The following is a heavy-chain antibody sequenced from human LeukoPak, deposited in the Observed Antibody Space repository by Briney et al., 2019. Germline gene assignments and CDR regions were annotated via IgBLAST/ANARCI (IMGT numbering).Heavy chain of an antibody. CDR1: GFTFSDYY. D-gene: IGHD1-26*01. Sequence: NPGGSLRLSCAASGFTFSDYYMGWIRQAPGKGLEWVSYISTGSSSRNYADSVKGRFTISRDNAKNSLYLQMDSLRAEDTAVYYCARDQTGSYDYWGQGTLVTVSS. CDR3: ARDQTGSYDY. V-gene: IGHV3-11*06. CDR2: ISTGSSSR. J-gene: IGHJ4*02.